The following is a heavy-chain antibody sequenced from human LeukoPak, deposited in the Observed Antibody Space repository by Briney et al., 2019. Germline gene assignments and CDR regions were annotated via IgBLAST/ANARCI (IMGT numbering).Heavy chain of an antibody. V-gene: IGHV4-38-2*02. CDR2: IYHSGST. J-gene: IGHJ4*02. CDR3: ARVYEELLQHYYFDY. CDR1: GYSISSGYY. D-gene: IGHD1-26*01. Sequence: SETLSLTCTVSGYSISSGYYWGWIRQPPGKGLEWIGSIYHSGSTYYNPSLKSRVTISVDTSKNQFSLKLSSETAADTAVYYCARVYEELLQHYYFDYWGQGTLVTVSS.